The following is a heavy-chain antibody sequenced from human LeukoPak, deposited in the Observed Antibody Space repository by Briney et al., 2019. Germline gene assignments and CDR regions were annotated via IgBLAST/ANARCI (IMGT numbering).Heavy chain of an antibody. D-gene: IGHD6-19*01. V-gene: IGHV3-30-3*01. CDR1: GFTLSSYA. J-gene: IGHJ4*02. CDR3: ARDVAVAGTDFDY. Sequence: GGSLRLSCAASGFTLSSYAMHWVRQAPGKGREWVAVISYDGSNKYYAASVMGRFTIPRDNSKNTLYLQRNSPRTEEPAMYYFARDVAVAGTDFDYWGQGTLDTVPT. CDR2: ISYDGSNK.